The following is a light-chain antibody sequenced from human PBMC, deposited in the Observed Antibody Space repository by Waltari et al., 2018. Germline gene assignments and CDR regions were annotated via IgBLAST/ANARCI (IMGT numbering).Light chain of an antibody. CDR1: SSNIGAGYD. J-gene: IGLJ1*01. CDR2: GHN. CDR3: QSYDSSLNAFV. Sequence: QSVLTQPPSVSGAPGQRITISCTGSSSNIGAGYDVHWYQQLPRTVPKLLVYGHNNRPSGITDRFAGSKSGTSASLAITGLQAEDDGDFYCQSYDSSLNAFVFGSGTKVTVL. V-gene: IGLV1-40*01.